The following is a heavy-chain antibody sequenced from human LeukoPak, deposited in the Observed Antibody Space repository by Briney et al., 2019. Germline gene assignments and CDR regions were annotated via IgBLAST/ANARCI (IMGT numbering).Heavy chain of an antibody. CDR1: GGSISSYY. V-gene: IGHV4-59*05. D-gene: IGHD1-14*01. J-gene: IGHJ4*02. Sequence: SETLSLTCTVSGGSISSYYWSWIRQPPGKGLEWIGSIYYSGSTYYNPSLKSRVTISVDTSKNQFSLKLSSVTAADTAVYYCARQEPGQLTYWGQGTLVTVSS. CDR3: ARQEPGQLTY. CDR2: IYYSGST.